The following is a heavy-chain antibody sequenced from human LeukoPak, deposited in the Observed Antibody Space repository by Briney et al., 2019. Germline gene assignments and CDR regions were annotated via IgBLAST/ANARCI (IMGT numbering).Heavy chain of an antibody. CDR2: IIPILGIA. D-gene: IGHD6-19*01. CDR1: GGTFSSYA. CDR3: AGLGYSSGWYIVY. J-gene: IGHJ4*02. Sequence: GASVKVSCKASGGTFSSYAISWVRQAPGQGLEWMGRIIPILGIANYAQKFQGRVTITADKSTSTAYMELSSLRSEDTAVYYCAGLGYSSGWYIVYWGQGTLVTVSS. V-gene: IGHV1-69*04.